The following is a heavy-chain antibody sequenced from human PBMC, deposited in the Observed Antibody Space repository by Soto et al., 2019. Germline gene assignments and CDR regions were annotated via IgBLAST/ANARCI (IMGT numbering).Heavy chain of an antibody. D-gene: IGHD7-27*01. CDR3: ARLVNGAKKYYYYYMDV. Sequence: SETLSLTCTVSGGSISSSSYHWGWIRQPPGKGLEWIGSIYYSGNTYHNPSLKSRVTISADTSKNQFSLKLSSVTAADTAVYYCARLVNGAKKYYYYYMDVWGTGTTVTVSS. V-gene: IGHV4-39*01. CDR2: IYYSGNT. J-gene: IGHJ6*03. CDR1: GGSISSSSYH.